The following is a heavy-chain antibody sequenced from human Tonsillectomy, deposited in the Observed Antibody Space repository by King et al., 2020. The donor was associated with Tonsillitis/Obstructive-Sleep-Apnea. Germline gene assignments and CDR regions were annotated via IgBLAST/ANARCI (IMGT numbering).Heavy chain of an antibody. V-gene: IGHV3-48*03. D-gene: IGHD1-7*01. Sequence: VQLVESGGGLVQPGGSLRLSCAASGFTFSSYEMNWVRQAPGKGLEWVSYISSSGSTIFYADSVKGRFTISRDNAKNSLYLQMNSLRAEDTAVYYCARVGFGTGTTGTLDYWGQGTLVTVSS. CDR3: ARVGFGTGTTGTLDY. J-gene: IGHJ4*02. CDR1: GFTFSSYE. CDR2: ISSSGSTI.